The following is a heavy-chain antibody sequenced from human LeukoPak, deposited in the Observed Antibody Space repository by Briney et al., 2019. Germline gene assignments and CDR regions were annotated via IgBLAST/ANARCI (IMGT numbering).Heavy chain of an antibody. CDR1: GYTFTSYG. J-gene: IGHJ3*02. Sequence: GASVKVSCKASGYTFTSYGISWVRQAPGQGLEWMGWISAYNGNTNYAQKLQGRVTMTTDTSTSTAYMELRSLRSEDTAVYYCATERNYYDSKGAFDIWGQGTMVTVSS. V-gene: IGHV1-18*01. D-gene: IGHD3-22*01. CDR2: ISAYNGNT. CDR3: ATERNYYDSKGAFDI.